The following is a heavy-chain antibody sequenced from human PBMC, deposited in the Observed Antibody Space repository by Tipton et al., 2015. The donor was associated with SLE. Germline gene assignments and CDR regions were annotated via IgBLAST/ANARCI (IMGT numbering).Heavy chain of an antibody. D-gene: IGHD3-3*01. CDR1: GFTFGDYT. Sequence: SLRLSCTTSGFTFGDYTMSWVRQAPGKGPEWVGFSRSNVYGGTTEYAASVKGRFTISRDDSKNIVYLEMSSLKTEDTAVYYCATDTIFRVVSFFDSWGQGTLVTVSS. CDR2: SRSNVYGGTT. J-gene: IGHJ4*02. CDR3: ATDTIFRVVSFFDS. V-gene: IGHV3-49*04.